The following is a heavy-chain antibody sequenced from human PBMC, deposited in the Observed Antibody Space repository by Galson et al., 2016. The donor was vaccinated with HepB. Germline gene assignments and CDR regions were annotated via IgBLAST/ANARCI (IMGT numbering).Heavy chain of an antibody. V-gene: IGHV2-5*02. Sequence: PALVKPTQTLTLTCTVSGFSLTTSGVGVGWIRQPPGKALEWLALIYWDDEKRYSPSLQNRLTVTKDTSENRVLLTMTNMDPVDTATYYCAHRSCSLTWSYFDCWGLGTLVTVSS. D-gene: IGHD3-3*01. CDR3: AHRSCSLTWSYFDC. CDR1: GFSLTTSGVG. J-gene: IGHJ4*02. CDR2: IYWDDEK.